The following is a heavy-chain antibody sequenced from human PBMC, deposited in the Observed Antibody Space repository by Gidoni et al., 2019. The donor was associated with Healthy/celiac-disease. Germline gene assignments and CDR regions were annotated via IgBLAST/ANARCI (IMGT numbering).Heavy chain of an antibody. CDR3: ATAIAARRDWYFDL. CDR1: GFTFRSYG. J-gene: IGHJ2*01. Sequence: QVQLVESGGGVVQPGRSRRLSGAASGFTFRSYGMHWVRQAPGKGLEWVAVIWYDGSNKYYADSVKGRFTISRDNSKNTLYLQMNSLRAEDTAVYYCATAIAARRDWYFDLWGRGTLVTVSS. CDR2: IWYDGSNK. D-gene: IGHD6-6*01. V-gene: IGHV3-33*01.